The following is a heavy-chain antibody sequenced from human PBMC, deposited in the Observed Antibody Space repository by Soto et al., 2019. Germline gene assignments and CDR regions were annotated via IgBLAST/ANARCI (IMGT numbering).Heavy chain of an antibody. J-gene: IGHJ4*02. CDR2: IKQDGSVK. CDR1: GFTFENSW. Sequence: GGSLRLSCAASGFTFENSWMAWVRQAPGKGLEWVANIKQDGSVKQYVDSVKGRFTISRDNAKKSLYLQMNSLRGEDTAVYHCARDPDGYLEDWGQGTLVTVSS. V-gene: IGHV3-7*01. CDR3: ARDPDGYLED.